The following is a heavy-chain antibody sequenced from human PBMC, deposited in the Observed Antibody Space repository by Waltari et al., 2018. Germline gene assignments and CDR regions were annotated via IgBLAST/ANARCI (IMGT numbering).Heavy chain of an antibody. CDR2: IRYDGSNK. J-gene: IGHJ4*02. CDR3: AKVRSTGYFDY. Sequence: QVQLVESGGGVVQPGGPLRLSCAASGFTFSSYGMHWVRQAPGKGLEWVAFIRYDGSNKYYADAVKGRFTISRDNSKNTLYLQMNSLRAEDTAVYYCAKVRSTGYFDYWGQGTLVTVSS. D-gene: IGHD1-26*01. CDR1: GFTFSSYG. V-gene: IGHV3-30*02.